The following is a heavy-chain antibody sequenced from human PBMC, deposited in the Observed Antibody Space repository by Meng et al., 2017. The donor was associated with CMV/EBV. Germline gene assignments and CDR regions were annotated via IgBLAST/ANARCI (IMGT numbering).Heavy chain of an antibody. CDR1: GYSISSGYY. J-gene: IGHJ5*02. CDR3: ARVGVGYDSAFDP. CDR2: IYHSGST. V-gene: IGHV4-38-2*02. Sequence: GSLRLSCTVSGYSISSGYYWGWIRQPPGKGLEWIGSIYHSGSTYYNPSLKSRVTISVDTSKNQLSLKLSSVTAADTAVYYCARVGVGYDSAFDPWGQGTLVTVSS. D-gene: IGHD3-16*01.